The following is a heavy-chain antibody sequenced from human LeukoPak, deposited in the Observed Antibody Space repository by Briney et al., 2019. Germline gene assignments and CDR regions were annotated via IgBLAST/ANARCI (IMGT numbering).Heavy chain of an antibody. Sequence: PSETLSLTCTVSGGSISNGGYYWSWVRQHPEKGLEWIGYIYYSGTAYYNPSLKSRVTMSVDTSKNQFSLKLDSVTAADTAVYYCARFSNDHGVKFDYWGQGTLVTVSS. V-gene: IGHV4-31*03. J-gene: IGHJ4*02. CDR2: IYYSGTA. D-gene: IGHD4-17*01. CDR3: ARFSNDHGVKFDY. CDR1: GGSISNGGYY.